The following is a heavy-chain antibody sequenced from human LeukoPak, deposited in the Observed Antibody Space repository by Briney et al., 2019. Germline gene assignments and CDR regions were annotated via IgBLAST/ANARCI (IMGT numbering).Heavy chain of an antibody. J-gene: IGHJ4*02. CDR3: AKRPSYYYDSSALSYYFDY. CDR2: ISGSGGST. CDR1: GFTVSSYA. Sequence: GASLRLSCAASGFTVSSYAMSWVRQAPGKGLEWVSAISGSGGSTYYADSVKGRSTISRDNSKNTLHLQMNSLRAEDTAVYYCAKRPSYYYDSSALSYYFDYWGQGTLVTVSS. D-gene: IGHD3-22*01. V-gene: IGHV3-23*01.